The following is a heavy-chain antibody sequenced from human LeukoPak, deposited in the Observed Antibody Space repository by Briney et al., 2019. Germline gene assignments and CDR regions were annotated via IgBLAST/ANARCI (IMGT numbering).Heavy chain of an antibody. D-gene: IGHD2-15*01. V-gene: IGHV3-48*04. CDR3: ASSPATLYYYYYYMDV. CDR1: GFTFSSYS. CDR2: ISSSSSTI. J-gene: IGHJ6*03. Sequence: GGSLRLSCAASGFTFSSYSMNWVRQAPGKGLEWVSYISSSSSTIYYADSVKGRFTISRDNAKNTLYLQMNSLRAEDTAVYYCASSPATLYYYYYYMDVWGKGTTVTVSS.